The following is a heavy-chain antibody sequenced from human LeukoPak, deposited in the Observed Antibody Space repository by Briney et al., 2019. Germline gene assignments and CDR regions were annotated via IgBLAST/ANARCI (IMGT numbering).Heavy chain of an antibody. CDR1: GGTFSSYA. CDR3: VVDYGGNSIGN. V-gene: IGHV1-69*13. Sequence: GASVKVSCKASGGTFSSYAISWVRQAPGQGLEWMGGIIPIFGTANYAQKFQGRVTITADESTSTAYMELSSLRSEDTAVYYCVVDYGGNSIGNWGQGTLVTVSS. J-gene: IGHJ4*02. D-gene: IGHD4-23*01. CDR2: IIPIFGTA.